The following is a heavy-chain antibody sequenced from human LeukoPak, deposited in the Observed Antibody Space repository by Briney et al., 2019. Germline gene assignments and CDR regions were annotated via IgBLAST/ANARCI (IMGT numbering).Heavy chain of an antibody. J-gene: IGHJ5*02. V-gene: IGHV4-30-2*01. CDR3: ASALSQQLDSLFDR. D-gene: IGHD5-18*01. CDR1: GGSISSGGYY. Sequence: SQTLSLTCAVSGGSISSGGYYWGGLRQPPGQGLEWVGYIYHSGSTYYNPSLKSRVTISVDRSKNQFSLKLSSVTAADTAVYSCASALSQQLDSLFDRWGQGTLVTVSS. CDR2: IYHSGST.